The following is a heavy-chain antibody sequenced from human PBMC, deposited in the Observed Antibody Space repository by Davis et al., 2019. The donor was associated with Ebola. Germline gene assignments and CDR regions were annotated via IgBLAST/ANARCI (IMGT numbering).Heavy chain of an antibody. Sequence: AASVKVSCKASGYTFTSYGISWVRQAPGQGLEWMGWISAYNGNTNYAQKLQGRVTMTTDTSTSTAYMELRSLRSDDTAVYYCARGDYIWGSYRHLDYWGQGTLVTVSS. D-gene: IGHD3-16*02. V-gene: IGHV1-18*01. CDR3: ARGDYIWGSYRHLDY. J-gene: IGHJ4*02. CDR2: ISAYNGNT. CDR1: GYTFTSYG.